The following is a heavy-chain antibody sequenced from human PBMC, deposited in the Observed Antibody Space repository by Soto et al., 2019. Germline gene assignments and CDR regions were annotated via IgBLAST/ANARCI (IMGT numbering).Heavy chain of an antibody. V-gene: IGHV3-7*01. CDR1: GFTFTNYW. CDR2: IKQDGSEK. J-gene: IGHJ4*02. D-gene: IGHD3-3*01. CDR3: ARDMGVFWSGYPEGGFDY. Sequence: EAQLVESGGGLVQPGGSLRLSCAASGFTFTNYWMSWVRQALGKGLEWVANIKQDGSEKYYADSAKGRFIISRDNAKTSLYLQMNSLRAEDTAVYYCARDMGVFWSGYPEGGFDYWGQGTPVTVSS.